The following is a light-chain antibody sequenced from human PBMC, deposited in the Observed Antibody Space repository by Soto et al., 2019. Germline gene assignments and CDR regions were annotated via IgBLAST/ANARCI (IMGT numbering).Light chain of an antibody. Sequence: QPVLTQSPSASVSLGASVKLTCTLSSGHSSYAIAWHQQQPEKGPRYLMKLNSDGSHSKGDGIPDRFSGSSSGAERYLTISSVQSEDEADYYCQTWGTGIVVFGGGTKLTVL. CDR3: QTWGTGIVV. V-gene: IGLV4-69*01. CDR2: LNSDGSH. J-gene: IGLJ2*01. CDR1: SGHSSYA.